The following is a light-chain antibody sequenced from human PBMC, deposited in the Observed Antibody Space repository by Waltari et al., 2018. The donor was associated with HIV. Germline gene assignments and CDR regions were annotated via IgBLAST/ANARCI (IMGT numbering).Light chain of an antibody. CDR1: TRDVGSFKY. Sequence: SALTQPASVSGLPGQSLTLSSPGTTRDVGSFKYLSWYQQHPGKAPKLMIYEVTRRPSGVSDRFSGSKSGNAASLTISGLQAEDEANYYCCSYAGSFRFLFGGGTKVTV. CDR2: EVT. CDR3: CSYAGSFRFL. V-gene: IGLV2-23*02. J-gene: IGLJ2*01.